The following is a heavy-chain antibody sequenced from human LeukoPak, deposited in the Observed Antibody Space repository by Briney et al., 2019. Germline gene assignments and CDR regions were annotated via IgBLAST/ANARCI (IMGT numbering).Heavy chain of an antibody. CDR3: ARDYPDGGGGRYFDWLPVF. J-gene: IGHJ4*02. CDR1: GGTFSSYA. Sequence: SVKVSCKASGGTFSSYAISWVRQAPGQGLEWMGRIIPILGIANYAQKFQGRVTITADKSTSTAYMELSSLRSEDTAVYYCARDYPDGGGGRYFDWLPVFWGQGTLVTVSS. V-gene: IGHV1-69*04. D-gene: IGHD3-9*01. CDR2: IIPILGIA.